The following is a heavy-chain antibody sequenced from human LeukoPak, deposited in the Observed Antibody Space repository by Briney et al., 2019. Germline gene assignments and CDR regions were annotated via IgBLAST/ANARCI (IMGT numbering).Heavy chain of an antibody. J-gene: IGHJ4*02. CDR1: GYTFTGYY. Sequence: ASVKVSCKASGYTFTGYYMHWVRQAPGQGLEWMGWINPNSGGTNYAQKFQGRVTMTRDTSISTAYMEQSRLRSDDTAVYYCARLQWLVRAFDYWGQGTLVTVSS. CDR3: ARLQWLVRAFDY. D-gene: IGHD6-19*01. V-gene: IGHV1-2*02. CDR2: INPNSGGT.